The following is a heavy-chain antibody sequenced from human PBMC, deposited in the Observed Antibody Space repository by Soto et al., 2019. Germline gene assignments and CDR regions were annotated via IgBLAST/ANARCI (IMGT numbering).Heavy chain of an antibody. Sequence: EVHLAESGGGLVQPGGSLRLSCAASGFTFNSYCMSWVRQAPGKGLEWVANIKEDGSERNYVDSVKGRFTISRDNAKNSHYLHMDTLREEDTARYYCVRDRLGVATGFTFDHWGQGILVTVSS. CDR2: IKEDGSER. J-gene: IGHJ4*02. CDR1: GFTFNSYC. CDR3: VRDRLGVATGFTFDH. D-gene: IGHD3-16*01. V-gene: IGHV3-7*03.